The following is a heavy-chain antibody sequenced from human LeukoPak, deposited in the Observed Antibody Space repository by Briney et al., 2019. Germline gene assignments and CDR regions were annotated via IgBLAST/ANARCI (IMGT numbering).Heavy chain of an antibody. J-gene: IGHJ6*03. CDR2: IKYDGREK. CDR1: GFTFSDYW. V-gene: IGHV3-7*01. CDR3: AREPVRMRFMDV. Sequence: PGGSLRLSCAASGFTFSDYWMSWVRQAPGKGPEWVANIKYDGREKWYVDSVKGRFTTSRDNAKNSLYLQMNSLRAEDTAVYYCAREPVRMRFMDVWGKGTTVTVSS.